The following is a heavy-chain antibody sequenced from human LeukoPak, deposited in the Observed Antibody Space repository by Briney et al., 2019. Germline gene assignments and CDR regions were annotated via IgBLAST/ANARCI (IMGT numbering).Heavy chain of an antibody. CDR2: IIPILGIA. J-gene: IGHJ5*02. D-gene: IGHD6-13*01. CDR3: AREIAAAGIQGSQT. V-gene: IGHV1-69*02. Sequence: SVKVSCKASGGTFISYTISWVRQAPGQGLEWMGRIIPILGIANYAQKFQGRVTITADKSTSTACMELSSLRSEDTAVYYCAREIAAAGIQGSQTWGQGTLVTVSS. CDR1: GGTFISYT.